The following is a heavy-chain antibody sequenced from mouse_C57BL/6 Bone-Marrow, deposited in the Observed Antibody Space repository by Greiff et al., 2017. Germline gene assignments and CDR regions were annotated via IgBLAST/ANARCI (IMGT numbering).Heavy chain of an antibody. J-gene: IGHJ3*01. V-gene: IGHV1-81*01. CDR1: GYTFTSYG. CDR2: IYPRSGNT. Sequence: QVQLQQSGAELARPGASVKLSCKASGYTFTSYGISWVKQRPGQGLEWIGEIYPRSGNTYYNEKFKGKATLTAAKSSSTAYMQLRSLTSEDSAVSFCASHYDRYCNRDSLDYWGQGTLVTVSA. CDR3: ASHYDRYCNRDSLDY. D-gene: IGHD2-3*01.